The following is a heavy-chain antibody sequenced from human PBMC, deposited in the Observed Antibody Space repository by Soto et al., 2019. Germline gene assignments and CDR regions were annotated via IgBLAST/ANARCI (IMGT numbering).Heavy chain of an antibody. D-gene: IGHD4-17*01. CDR1: GFTFSSYA. CDR3: AKATTTVTYYYYYYYMDV. Sequence: GGSLRLSCAASGFTFSSYAMSWVRQAPGKGLEWVSAISGSGGSTYYADSVKGRFTTSRDNSKNTLYLQMNSLRAEDTAVYYCAKATTTVTYYYYYYYMDVWGKGTTVTVSS. J-gene: IGHJ6*03. CDR2: ISGSGGST. V-gene: IGHV3-23*01.